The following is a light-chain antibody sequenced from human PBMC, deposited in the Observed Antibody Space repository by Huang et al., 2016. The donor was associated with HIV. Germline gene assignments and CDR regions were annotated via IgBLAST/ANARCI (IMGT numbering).Light chain of an antibody. Sequence: EIVMTQSPATLSVSPVGRVTLSCRASQSVSTNLAWYQQKPGQAPRLLIYGASSRATGIPARFHGSGSGTEFTLTISDLQSEDFAVYYCHQYNDWPITFGPGTKVDIK. J-gene: IGKJ3*01. CDR1: QSVSTN. CDR2: GAS. V-gene: IGKV3-15*01. CDR3: HQYNDWPIT.